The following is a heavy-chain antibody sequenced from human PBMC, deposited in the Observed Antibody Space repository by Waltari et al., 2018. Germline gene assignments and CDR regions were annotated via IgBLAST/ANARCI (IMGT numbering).Heavy chain of an antibody. CDR1: GFTVSNNY. CDR2: IDSGGDT. V-gene: IGHV3-53*01. CDR3: ATWTGGSLGAFDN. J-gene: IGHJ3*02. D-gene: IGHD7-27*01. Sequence: EVQLVESGGGLIQRGGSLRLSCVVSGFTVSNNYIGWVRQAPGKGLEWVSVIDSGGDTYDADAVRGRFTISRDNSKNTLYLQMNSLRVEDTALYYCATWTGGSLGAFDNWGQGTMVTVSS.